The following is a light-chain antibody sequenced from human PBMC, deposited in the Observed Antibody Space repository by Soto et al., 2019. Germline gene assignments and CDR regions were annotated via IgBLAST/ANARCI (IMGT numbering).Light chain of an antibody. Sequence: EIVLTQSPGTLSLSPGERATLSCRASQSVSTYLAWYQQKPGQAPRLLIYGASTRATGIPARFSGSRSGTEFILTISSLQSEDFAVYYCQQYNDWPALTFGGGTKVDIK. CDR1: QSVSTY. CDR3: QQYNDWPALT. J-gene: IGKJ4*01. CDR2: GAS. V-gene: IGKV3-15*01.